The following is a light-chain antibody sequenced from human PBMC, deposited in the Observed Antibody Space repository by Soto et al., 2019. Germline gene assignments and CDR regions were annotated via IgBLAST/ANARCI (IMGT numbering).Light chain of an antibody. Sequence: EIVLTQSPATRSFSPGERATLSFSASQSFGRSYLAWYQQKGDQAPRLLIFGASSRPSGVPDRFSGSGSGTGFTLDISSLEPEDFAVYYCEQYGRSPYTFNQGTNLEI. CDR1: QSFGRSY. CDR2: GAS. V-gene: IGKV3-20*01. J-gene: IGKJ2*01. CDR3: EQYGRSPYT.